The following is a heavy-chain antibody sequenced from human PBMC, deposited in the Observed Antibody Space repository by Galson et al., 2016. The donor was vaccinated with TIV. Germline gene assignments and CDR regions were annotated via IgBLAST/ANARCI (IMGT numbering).Heavy chain of an antibody. CDR2: IIPIFRSA. CDR1: GGTFISYA. V-gene: IGHV1-69*05. J-gene: IGHJ4*02. CDR3: ARVVGGSKYGDYHYFDH. D-gene: IGHD4-17*01. Sequence: SVKVSCKASGGTFISYAVSWVRQSPGQGLEWMGGIIPIFRSAKTSQTFQGRVTLTTDTSTSTVYMEVRNLRTDDTAVYFCARVVGGSKYGDYHYFDHWGQGTLVTVAS.